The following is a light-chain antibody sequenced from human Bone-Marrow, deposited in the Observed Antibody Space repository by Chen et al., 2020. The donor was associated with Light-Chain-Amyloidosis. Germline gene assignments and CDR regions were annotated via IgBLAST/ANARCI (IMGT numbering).Light chain of an antibody. Sequence: DFVMTQSPNSLAVSLGERATINCKSSQSIQYSSAKKNYLAWYQQKPAQPPMLLIYWASTRESGVPDRVRGSGSETDFTLTISSLQAEDVAVYYCQQYYSTPLTFGQGTRVEIK. CDR3: QQYYSTPLT. CDR1: QSIQYSSAKKNY. J-gene: IGKJ1*01. V-gene: IGKV4-1*01. CDR2: WAS.